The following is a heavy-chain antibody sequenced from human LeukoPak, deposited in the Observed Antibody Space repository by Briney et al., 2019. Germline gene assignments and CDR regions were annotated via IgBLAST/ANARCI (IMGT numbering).Heavy chain of an antibody. D-gene: IGHD1-26*01. J-gene: IGHJ4*02. Sequence: ASVKVSCKASGYTFTGYYMHSVRQAPGQGVEWMGWINPKSVGTNYAQKFQGRVTMTRDTSISTAYMELRRLRSDDTAVYYCARDGAPELTFEYWGQGTLVTVSS. CDR2: INPKSVGT. CDR1: GYTFTGYY. V-gene: IGHV1-2*02. CDR3: ARDGAPELTFEY.